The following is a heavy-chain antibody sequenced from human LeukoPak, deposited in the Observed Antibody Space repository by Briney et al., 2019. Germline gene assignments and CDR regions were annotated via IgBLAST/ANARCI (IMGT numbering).Heavy chain of an antibody. CDR1: GYTFTGYY. J-gene: IGHJ5*02. CDR3: ARPIVVPAAIRGGFDP. V-gene: IGHV1-2*02. Sequence: GASVKVSCKASGYTFTGYYMHWVRQAPGQGLEWMGWINPNSGGTNYAQKFQGRVTMTRDTSISTAYMELSRLRSDDTAVYYCARPIVVPAAIRGGFDPWGQGTLVTVSS. D-gene: IGHD2-2*02. CDR2: INPNSGGT.